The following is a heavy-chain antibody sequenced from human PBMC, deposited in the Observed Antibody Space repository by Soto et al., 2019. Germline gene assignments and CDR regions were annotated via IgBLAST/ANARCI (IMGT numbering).Heavy chain of an antibody. V-gene: IGHV4-34*01. D-gene: IGHD6-19*01. CDR2: INHSGST. CDR3: ARFVAVAGTHFDY. Sequence: PSETLSLTCAVYGVSFSGYYWSWIRQPPGKGLEWIGEINHSGSTNYNPSLKSRVTISVDTSKNQFSLKLSSVTAADTAVYYCARFVAVAGTHFDYWGQGTLVTVSS. J-gene: IGHJ4*02. CDR1: GVSFSGYY.